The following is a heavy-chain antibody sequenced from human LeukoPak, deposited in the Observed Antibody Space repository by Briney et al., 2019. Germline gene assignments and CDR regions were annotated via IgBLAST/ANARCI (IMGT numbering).Heavy chain of an antibody. J-gene: IGHJ5*02. CDR2: IYSGGST. CDR3: AGAPWDFWSGDYSGWFDP. V-gene: IGHV3-53*01. D-gene: IGHD3-3*01. Sequence: GGSLRLSCAASGFTVSSNYMSWVRQAPGKGLEWVSVIYSGGSTYYADSVKGRFTISRDNSKNTLYLQMNSLRAEDTAVYYCAGAPWDFWSGDYSGWFDPWGQGTLVTVSS. CDR1: GFTVSSNY.